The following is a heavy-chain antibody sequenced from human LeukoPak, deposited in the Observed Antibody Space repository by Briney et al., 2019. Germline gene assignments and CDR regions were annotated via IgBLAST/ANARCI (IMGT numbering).Heavy chain of an antibody. J-gene: IGHJ2*01. D-gene: IGHD6-19*01. V-gene: IGHV1-69*13. CDR3: AREKGVGAVAGRPENYWYFDL. CDR1: GYTFTNYY. Sequence: SVKVSFKASGYTFTNYYMHWVRQAPGQGLEWMGGITPMFGTADYAEKFQGRVAITADESTSTVYLELTSLKSDDTAVYYCAREKGVGAVAGRPENYWYFDLWGRGTRVTVSS. CDR2: ITPMFGTA.